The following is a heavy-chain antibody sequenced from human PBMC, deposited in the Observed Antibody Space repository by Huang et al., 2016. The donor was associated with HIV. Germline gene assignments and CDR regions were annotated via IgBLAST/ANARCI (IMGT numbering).Heavy chain of an antibody. Sequence: QIQLMQSGPELKQPGASVKVSCKASGYTFTSYGITWVRKAPGQGPEWMGWISASSGYTEYAQKFQCRVTLTTDTSTNIAYMELRSLRSDDTAKYYCARDPKYHRIGYYRQRRGIDIWGQGTMVIVSS. D-gene: IGHD3-22*01. CDR3: ARDPKYHRIGYYRQRRGIDI. V-gene: IGHV1-18*01. CDR1: GYTFTSYG. CDR2: ISASSGYT. J-gene: IGHJ3*02.